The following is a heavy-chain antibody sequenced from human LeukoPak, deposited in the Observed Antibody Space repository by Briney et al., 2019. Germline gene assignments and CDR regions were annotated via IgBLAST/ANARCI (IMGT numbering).Heavy chain of an antibody. CDR2: ISAYNGNT. V-gene: IGHV1-18*01. CDR3: ARGLGRIAAAGPRDY. D-gene: IGHD6-13*01. CDR1: GYTFTSYG. J-gene: IGHJ4*02. Sequence: ASVKVSCKASGYTFTSYGISWVRQAPGQGLEWMGWISAYNGNTNYAQKLQGRVTMTTDTSTSTACMELRSLRSDDTAVYYCARGLGRIAAAGPRDYWGQGTLVTVSS.